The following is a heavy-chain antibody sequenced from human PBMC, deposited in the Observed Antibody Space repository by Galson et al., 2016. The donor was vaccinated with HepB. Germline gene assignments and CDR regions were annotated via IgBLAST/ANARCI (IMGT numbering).Heavy chain of an antibody. D-gene: IGHD1-14*01. Sequence: SLRLSCAASGFTFSLYAMNWVRQAPGKGLEWVSRINSDGSSTTYADSVKGRFTVSRDNARNTLYLQISSLRVEDTAVYYCVRKSTTGSGNSFEMWGQGTMVTVSS. CDR2: INSDGSST. CDR1: GFTFSLYA. V-gene: IGHV3-74*01. J-gene: IGHJ3*02. CDR3: VRKSTTGSGNSFEM.